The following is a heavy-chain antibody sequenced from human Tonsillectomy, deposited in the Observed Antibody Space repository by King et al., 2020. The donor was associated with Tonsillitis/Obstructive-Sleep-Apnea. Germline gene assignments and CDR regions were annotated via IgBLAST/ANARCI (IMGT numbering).Heavy chain of an antibody. V-gene: IGHV1-46*01. D-gene: IGHD6-6*01. CDR3: AREGSVATRPLDY. CDR1: GYTFTSYY. CDR2: INPSGGST. J-gene: IGHJ4*02. Sequence: QLVQSGAEVKKPGASVKVSCKASGYTFTSYYIHWGRQAPGQGLEWMGIINPSGGSTSYAQKFQCRVTMTRVTSTSTVYMELSSLRSEETAAYYCAREGSVATRPLDYWGQGTLVTVSS.